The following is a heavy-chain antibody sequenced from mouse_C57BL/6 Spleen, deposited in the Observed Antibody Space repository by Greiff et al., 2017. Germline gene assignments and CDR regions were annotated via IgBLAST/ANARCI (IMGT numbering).Heavy chain of an antibody. Sequence: EVQVVESGGGLVKPGGSLKLSCAASGFTFSSYAMSWVRQTPEKRLEWVATISDGGSYTYYPDNVKGRFTISRDNAKNNLYLQMSHLKSEDTAMYYCAGDRPAWFAYWGQGTLVTVSA. CDR1: GFTFSSYA. V-gene: IGHV5-4*01. CDR2: ISDGGSYT. CDR3: AGDRPAWFAY. J-gene: IGHJ3*01.